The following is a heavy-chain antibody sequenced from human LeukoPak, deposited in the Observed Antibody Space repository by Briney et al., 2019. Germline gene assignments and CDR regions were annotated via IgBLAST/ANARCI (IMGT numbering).Heavy chain of an antibody. CDR2: INHSGST. CDR3: ARGPRYLGKYQLLPLLRFGAGAFDI. J-gene: IGHJ3*02. Sequence: SETLSLTCAVYGGSFSGYYWSWIRQPPGKGLEWSGEINHSGSTNYNPSLKSRVNISVDTSKNQFSLKLSSVTAADTAVYYCARGPRYLGKYQLLPLLRFGAGAFDIWGQGTMVTVSS. D-gene: IGHD2-2*01. V-gene: IGHV4-34*01. CDR1: GGSFSGYY.